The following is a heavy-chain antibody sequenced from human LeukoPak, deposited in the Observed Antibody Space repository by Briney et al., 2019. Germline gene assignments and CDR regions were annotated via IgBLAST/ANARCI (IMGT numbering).Heavy chain of an antibody. J-gene: IGHJ3*01. CDR3: AKADTYDSNSSGNPGAIDL. CDR1: GFHFSKYD. Sequence: GGSLRLSCAASGFHFSKYDMSWVRQAPGKGLEWVSEISGSGGATYYLDSVKGRFTISRDNSKSAVYLQLDSLRVEDTATYYCAKADTYDSNSSGNPGAIDLWGRGTMVIVSS. V-gene: IGHV3-23*01. CDR2: ISGSGGAT. D-gene: IGHD3-22*01.